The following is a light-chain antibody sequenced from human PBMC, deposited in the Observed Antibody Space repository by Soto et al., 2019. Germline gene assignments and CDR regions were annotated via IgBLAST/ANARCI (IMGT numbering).Light chain of an antibody. CDR1: SSNIGRNF. V-gene: IGLV1-51*01. CDR2: DDN. J-gene: IGLJ2*01. CDR3: GTWDLSLSEVV. Sequence: QAVVTQPPSVSAAPGQKVTISCSGSSSNIGRNFVSWYQHLPGTAPKLLIFDDNRRPSGIPDRFSGSKSGTSATLGITGLQTGDEADYYCGTWDLSLSEVVFGGGTQLTVL.